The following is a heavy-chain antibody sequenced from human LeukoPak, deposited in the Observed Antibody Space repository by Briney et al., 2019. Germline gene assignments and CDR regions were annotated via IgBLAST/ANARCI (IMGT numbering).Heavy chain of an antibody. J-gene: IGHJ5*02. CDR2: ISYDGSNK. D-gene: IGHD2-15*01. Sequence: PGRSLRLSCAASGFTFSSYAMHWVRQAPRKGLERVAVISYDGSNKYYADSVKGRFTISRDNSKNTLYLQMNSLRAEDTAVYYCARDTYCSGGSCYNWFDPWGQGTLVTVSS. CDR3: ARDTYCSGGSCYNWFDP. CDR1: GFTFSSYA. V-gene: IGHV3-30-3*01.